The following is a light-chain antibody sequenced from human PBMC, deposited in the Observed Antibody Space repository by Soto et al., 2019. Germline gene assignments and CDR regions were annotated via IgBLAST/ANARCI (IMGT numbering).Light chain of an antibody. V-gene: IGLV1-40*01. CDR2: GNS. CDR3: QSYDSSLSGAV. CDR1: SSNIGAGYD. Sequence: QSVLTQPPSVSRAPGQRVTISCTGSSSNIGAGYDVLWYQQLPGTAPKLLIYGNSNRPSGVPDRFSGSKSGTSASLAITGLQAEDEADYYCQSYDSSLSGAVFGGGTQLTVL. J-gene: IGLJ7*01.